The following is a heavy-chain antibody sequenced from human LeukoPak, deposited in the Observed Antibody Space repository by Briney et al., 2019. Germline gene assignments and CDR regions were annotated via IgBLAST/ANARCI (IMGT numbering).Heavy chain of an antibody. CDR1: GFTFSSYS. CDR3: VKDRSAIGEYSSSWSSFDY. J-gene: IGHJ4*02. V-gene: IGHV3-21*04. D-gene: IGHD6-13*01. Sequence: GGSLRLSCAASGFTFSSYSMNWVRQAPGKGLEWVSSISSSSSYIYYADSVKGRFTISRDNAKNSLYLQMNSLRAEDTAVYYCVKDRSAIGEYSSSWSSFDYWGQGTLVTVSS. CDR2: ISSSSSYI.